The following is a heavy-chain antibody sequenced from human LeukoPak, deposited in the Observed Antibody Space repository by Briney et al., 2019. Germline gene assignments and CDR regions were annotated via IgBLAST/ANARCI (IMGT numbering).Heavy chain of an antibody. CDR2: VIPIFGTA. V-gene: IGHV1-69*13. D-gene: IGHD1-26*01. CDR3: VSLCTQRVDSEELLREDYYYFMNV. Sequence: AVKVSCKASGGTFSSYATSWVRQAPGQGLEWMGGVIPIFGTANYAQKFQGRVTITADESTSTAYMELSSLRSEDTAVYYCVSLCTQRVDSEELLREDYYYFMNVWGQGTTVTVYS. CDR1: GGTFSSYA. J-gene: IGHJ6*01.